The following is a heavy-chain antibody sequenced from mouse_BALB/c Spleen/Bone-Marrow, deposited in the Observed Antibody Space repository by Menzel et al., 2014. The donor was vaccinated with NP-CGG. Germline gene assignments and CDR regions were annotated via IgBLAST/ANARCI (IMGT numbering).Heavy chain of an antibody. CDR2: INPDSSTI. J-gene: IGHJ1*01. Sequence: EVNLVESGGGLVQPGGSLKLSCAASGFDSSRYWMSWVRQAPGKGLEWIGEINPDSSTINYTPSLKDKFIISRDNAKNTLYLQMSKVRSEDTALYYCARLNYYGNLFVWGAGTTVTVSS. D-gene: IGHD1-1*01. CDR3: ARLNYYGNLFV. CDR1: GFDSSRYW. V-gene: IGHV4-1*02.